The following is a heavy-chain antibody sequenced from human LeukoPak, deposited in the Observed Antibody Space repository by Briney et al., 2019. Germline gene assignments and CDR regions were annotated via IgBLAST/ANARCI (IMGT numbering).Heavy chain of an antibody. V-gene: IGHV4-61*08. D-gene: IGHD1-26*01. CDR2: MYYSGST. J-gene: IGHJ4*02. Sequence: SETLSLTCAVSGGSISSGGYSWSWTRQPPGKGLEWIGYMYYSGSTNYNPSLESRVTISVDTSKNQFSLKLSSVTAADTAVYYCARDQDWDLQSLRYFDYWGQGTLVTVSS. CDR3: ARDQDWDLQSLRYFDY. CDR1: GGSISSGGYS.